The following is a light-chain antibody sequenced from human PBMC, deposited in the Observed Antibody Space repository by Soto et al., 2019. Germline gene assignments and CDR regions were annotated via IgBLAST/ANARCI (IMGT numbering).Light chain of an antibody. CDR2: EVS. Sequence: QSALTQPASVSGSPGQSITISCTGTSXDVGGYNYVSWYQQHPGKAPKLMIYEVSNRPSGVSNRFSGSKSDNTASLTISGLQAEDEADYYCSSYTSSSTYVFGTGTKVTV. CDR1: SXDVGGYNY. V-gene: IGLV2-14*01. J-gene: IGLJ1*01. CDR3: SSYTSSSTYV.